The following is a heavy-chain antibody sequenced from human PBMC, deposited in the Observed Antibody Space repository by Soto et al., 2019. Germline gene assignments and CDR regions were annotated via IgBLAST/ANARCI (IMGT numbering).Heavy chain of an antibody. D-gene: IGHD2-2*01. CDR2: MNPNSGNT. Sequence: ASVKVSCKASGYTFTSYDINCVRQSTLQGLEWMGCMNPNSGNTGYAQKFQGRVTMTRNTSISTAYMELSSLRSEDTAVYYCARVIVVVPAADNWFDPWGQGTLVTVSS. CDR3: ARVIVVVPAADNWFDP. J-gene: IGHJ5*02. V-gene: IGHV1-8*01. CDR1: GYTFTSYD.